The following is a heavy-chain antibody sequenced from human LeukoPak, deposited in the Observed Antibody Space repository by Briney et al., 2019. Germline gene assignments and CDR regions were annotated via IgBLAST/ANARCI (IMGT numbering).Heavy chain of an antibody. D-gene: IGHD3-16*02. CDR2: ISSSSSYI. Sequence: PGGSLRLSCAASGFTFSRYSMNWVRQAPGKGLEWVSSISSSSSYIYYADSVKGRFTISRDNAKNSLYLQMNSLRAEDTAVYYCARAGAYRSKYNWFDPWGQGTLVTVSS. CDR3: ARAGAYRSKYNWFDP. J-gene: IGHJ5*02. V-gene: IGHV3-21*01. CDR1: GFTFSRYS.